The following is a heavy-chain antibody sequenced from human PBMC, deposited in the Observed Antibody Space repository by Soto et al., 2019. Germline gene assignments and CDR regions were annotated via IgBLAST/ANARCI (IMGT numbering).Heavy chain of an antibody. D-gene: IGHD4-4*01. Sequence: SVKVSCKASGFTFTSSAVQWVRQARGQCLEWIGWIVVGSGNTSYAQKFQERVTITRDMSTSTAYMELSSLRSEDTAVYYCAEGEVTKDYYYYGMDVWGQGTTVTVSS. CDR2: IVVGSGNT. CDR3: AEGEVTKDYYYYGMDV. CDR1: GFTFTSSA. V-gene: IGHV1-58*01. J-gene: IGHJ6*02.